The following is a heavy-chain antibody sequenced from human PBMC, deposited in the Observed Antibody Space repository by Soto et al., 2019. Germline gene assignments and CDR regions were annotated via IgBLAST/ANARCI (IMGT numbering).Heavy chain of an antibody. CDR1: VYSFTSYG. J-gene: IGHJ4*02. CDR3: ARDVPITMVRGVISY. CDR2: ISAYNGNT. Sequence: XSVKASCKASVYSFTSYGISWVRQAPGQGLEWMGWISAYNGNTNYAQKLQGRVTMTTDTSTSTAYMELRSLRSDDTAVYYCARDVPITMVRGVISYWGQGRLVTAPQ. D-gene: IGHD3-10*01. V-gene: IGHV1-18*01.